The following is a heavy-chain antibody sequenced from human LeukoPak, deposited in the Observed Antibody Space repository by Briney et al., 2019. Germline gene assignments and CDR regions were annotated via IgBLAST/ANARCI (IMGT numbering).Heavy chain of an antibody. CDR1: GFTFSSYA. D-gene: IGHD5-24*01. J-gene: IGHJ4*02. CDR3: VITRGYISNYFDY. CDR2: ISSNGGST. V-gene: IGHV3-64D*06. Sequence: GGSLRLSCSASGFTFSSYAMHWVRQAPGKGLEYVSAISSNGGSTYYADSVKGRFTISRDNSKNTLYLQMSSLRAEDTAVYYCVITRGYISNYFDYWGQGTLVTVSS.